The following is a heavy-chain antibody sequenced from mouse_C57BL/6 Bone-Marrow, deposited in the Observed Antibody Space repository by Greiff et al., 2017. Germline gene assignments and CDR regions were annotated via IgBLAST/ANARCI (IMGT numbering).Heavy chain of an antibody. CDR3: ARCPYDGYYQFLY. Sequence: QVQLQQPGAELVKPGASVKMSCKASGYTFTSYWITWVKQRPGQGLEWIGDIYPGSGSTNYTEKFKSKATLTVDTSSSTAYMQLSCLQSEDSTVYYCARCPYDGYYQFLYWGQGTTLTVSS. V-gene: IGHV1-55*01. CDR2: IYPGSGST. J-gene: IGHJ2*01. CDR1: GYTFTSYW. D-gene: IGHD2-3*01.